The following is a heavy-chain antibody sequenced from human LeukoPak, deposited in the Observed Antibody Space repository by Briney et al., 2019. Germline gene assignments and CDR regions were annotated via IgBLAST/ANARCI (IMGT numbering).Heavy chain of an antibody. J-gene: IGHJ4*02. CDR1: GYTFTSYD. V-gene: IGHV1-8*01. D-gene: IGHD4-17*01. Sequence: GASVKVSCKASGYTFTSYDINWVRQATGQGLEWMGWMNPNSGNTGYAQKFQGRVTMTRNTSISTAYMELSSLRSEDTAVYYCARGLEEMTTVRKEVYWGQGTLVTVSP. CDR2: MNPNSGNT. CDR3: ARGLEEMTTVRKEVY.